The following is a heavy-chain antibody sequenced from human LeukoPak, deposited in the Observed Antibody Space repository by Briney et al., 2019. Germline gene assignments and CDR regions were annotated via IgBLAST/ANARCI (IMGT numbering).Heavy chain of an antibody. Sequence: GGSLRLSCAASGFTFDDYGMSWVRQAPGKGLEWVSGINWNGGSTGYADSVKGRFTISRDNAKNSLYLQMNSLRAEDTALYYCARDRGSYSGSYGDYWGQGTLVTVSS. D-gene: IGHD1-26*01. J-gene: IGHJ4*02. CDR3: ARDRGSYSGSYGDY. CDR2: INWNGGST. V-gene: IGHV3-20*04. CDR1: GFTFDDYG.